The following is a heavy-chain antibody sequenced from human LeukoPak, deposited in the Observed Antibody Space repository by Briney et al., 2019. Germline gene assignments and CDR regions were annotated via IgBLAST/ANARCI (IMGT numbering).Heavy chain of an antibody. CDR1: GGSINNYY. CDR2: IFDNGNT. Sequence: SETLSLTCTVSGGSINNYYWSWIRQPPGKGLEWIGCIFDNGNTNYNPSLKSRVTISLDTSKNQFSLKLSSVTAADTAVYYCARARYYYGHYFDYWGQGTLVTVSS. CDR3: ARARYYYGHYFDY. V-gene: IGHV4-59*01. J-gene: IGHJ4*02. D-gene: IGHD3-10*01.